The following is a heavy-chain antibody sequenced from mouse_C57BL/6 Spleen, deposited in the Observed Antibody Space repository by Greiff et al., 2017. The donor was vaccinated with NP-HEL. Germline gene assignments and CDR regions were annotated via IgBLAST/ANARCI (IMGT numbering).Heavy chain of an antibody. CDR2: INYDGSST. D-gene: IGHD1-1*01. CDR1: GFTFSDYY. V-gene: IGHV5-16*01. CDR3: ARDKGAYYGSSHWYFDV. Sequence: DVHLVESEGGLVQPGSSMKLSCTASGFTFSDYYMAWVRQVPEKGLEWVANINYDGSSTYYLDSLKSRFIISRDNAKNILYLQMSSLKSEDTATYYCARDKGAYYGSSHWYFDVWGTGTTVTVSS. J-gene: IGHJ1*03.